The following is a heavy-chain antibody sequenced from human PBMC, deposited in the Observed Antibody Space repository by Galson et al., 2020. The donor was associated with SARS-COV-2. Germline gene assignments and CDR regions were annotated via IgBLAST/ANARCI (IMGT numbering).Heavy chain of an antibody. J-gene: IGHJ3*02. CDR3: ARDAKGVVAAFDI. Sequence: GESLKISCAASGFTFSSYSMNWVRQAPGKGLEWVSSISSSSSYIYYADSVKGRFTISRDNAKNSLYLQMNSLRAEDTAVYYCARDAKGVVAAFDIWGQGTMVTVSS. CDR1: GFTFSSYS. CDR2: ISSSSSYI. V-gene: IGHV3-21*01. D-gene: IGHD2-15*01.